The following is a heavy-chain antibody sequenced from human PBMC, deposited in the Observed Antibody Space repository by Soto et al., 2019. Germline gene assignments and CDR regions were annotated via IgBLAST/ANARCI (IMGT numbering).Heavy chain of an antibody. CDR2: ISSSSSTI. D-gene: IGHD3-3*01. J-gene: IGHJ6*02. CDR1: GFTFSSYS. V-gene: IGHV3-48*02. CDR3: ARDSLKYYDFWSGSVGNYGMDV. Sequence: EVQLVESGGGLVQPGGSRRLSCAASGFTFSSYSMNWVRQAPGKGLEWVSYISSSSSTIYYADSVKGRFTISRDNAKNSLYLQMNSLRDEDTAVYYCARDSLKYYDFWSGSVGNYGMDVWGQGTTVTVSS.